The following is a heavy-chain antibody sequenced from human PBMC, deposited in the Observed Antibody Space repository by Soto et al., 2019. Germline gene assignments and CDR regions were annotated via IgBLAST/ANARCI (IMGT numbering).Heavy chain of an antibody. J-gene: IGHJ4*02. V-gene: IGHV1-69*08. CDR1: RGTFSTYT. CDR2: IIPILAIA. Sequence: QVQLVQSGAEVKKPGSSVKVSCKASRGTFSTYTISWVRQAPGQGLEWMGRIIPILAIANYAQKFQGRVTITADNSTSTAYMELSSLRSEDTAVYYCARDPSAYDLPAYWGQGTLVTVSS. CDR3: ARDPSAYDLPAY. D-gene: IGHD5-12*01.